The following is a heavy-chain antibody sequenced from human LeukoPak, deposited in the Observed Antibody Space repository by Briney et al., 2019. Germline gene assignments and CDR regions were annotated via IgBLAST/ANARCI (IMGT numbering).Heavy chain of an antibody. Sequence: PGGSLRLSCEGSAFIFSGHWMNWVRQTPGKGLEWVASIKEDGSERQYVDSVKGRFSISRDNTKGSLFLQLNSLRAEDTAVYYCARSGIVGATTSWWRSSPGASGSGIDYWGQGTLVTVSS. CDR3: ARSGIVGATTSWWRSSPGASGSGIDY. D-gene: IGHD1-26*01. CDR2: IKEDGSER. CDR1: AFIFSGHW. V-gene: IGHV3-7*03. J-gene: IGHJ4*02.